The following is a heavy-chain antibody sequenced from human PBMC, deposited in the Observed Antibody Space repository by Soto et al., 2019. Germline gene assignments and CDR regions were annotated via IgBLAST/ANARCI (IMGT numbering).Heavy chain of an antibody. D-gene: IGHD7-27*01. CDR1: GFTFTNYS. CDR3: TKEIESDWGYIEF. Sequence: GGSLRLSCACSGFTFTNYSMSFVRLAPGQGLEWVSTIPGSGGHKLHPEYADSVKGRFTISRDNSKDTLYLQMDSLSAEDTAVYYCTKEIESDWGYIEFWGQGTTVTVSS. J-gene: IGHJ6*02. CDR2: IPGSGGHKLHP. V-gene: IGHV3-23*01.